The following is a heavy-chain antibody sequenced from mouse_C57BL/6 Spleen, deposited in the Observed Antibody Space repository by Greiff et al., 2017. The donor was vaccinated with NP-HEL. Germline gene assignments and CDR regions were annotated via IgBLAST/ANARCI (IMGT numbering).Heavy chain of an antibody. V-gene: IGHV1-81*01. J-gene: IGHJ1*03. D-gene: IGHD1-1*01. Sequence: QVQLKESGAELARPGASVKLSCKASGYTFTSYGISWVKQRTGQGLEWIGEIYPRSGNTYYNEKFKGKATLTADKSSSTAYMELRSLTSEDSAVYFCAREAYYGSSYLYFDVWGTGTTVTVSS. CDR1: GYTFTSYG. CDR2: IYPRSGNT. CDR3: AREAYYGSSYLYFDV.